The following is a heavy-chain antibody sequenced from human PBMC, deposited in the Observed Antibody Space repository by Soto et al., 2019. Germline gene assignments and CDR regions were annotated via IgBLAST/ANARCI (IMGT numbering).Heavy chain of an antibody. Sequence: EVHLVESGGGLVQPGGSLRLSCAASGITFSNYWMTWVRQAPGKGLEGVANIKQDGSEKYYVDSVKGRFTISRENAKNSLYMQKNSLRDEDTAVYYCARDQYDSSDAFDIWGQGTMVTVSS. CDR3: ARDQYDSSDAFDI. CDR1: GITFSNYW. D-gene: IGHD3-3*01. V-gene: IGHV3-7*01. CDR2: IKQDGSEK. J-gene: IGHJ3*02.